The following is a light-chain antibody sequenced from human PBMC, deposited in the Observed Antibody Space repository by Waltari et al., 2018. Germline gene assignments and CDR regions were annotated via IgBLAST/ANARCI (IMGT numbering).Light chain of an antibody. CDR2: DKY. J-gene: IGLJ3*02. CDR1: SSNVGAGYD. V-gene: IGLV1-40*01. Sequence: QSVLTQPPSVSGAPGQRVTISCTGRSSNVGAGYDVHWYQQLPGAAPKFLIPDKYVRPSGVPDQFSSSKSGTTASLAITGLQAEDEADYYCQSYDSSLSAWVFGGGTKLTVL. CDR3: QSYDSSLSAWV.